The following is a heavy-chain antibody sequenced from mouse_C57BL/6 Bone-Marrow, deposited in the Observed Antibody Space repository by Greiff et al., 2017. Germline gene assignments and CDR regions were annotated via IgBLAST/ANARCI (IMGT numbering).Heavy chain of an antibody. CDR1: GYTFTSYW. Sequence: QVQLQQPGAELVKPGASVKVSCKASGYTFTSYWMHWVKQRPGQGLEWIGRIHPSDNDTNYNQKFKGKATLTVDKSSSTAYMQLSSLTSEDSAVYYCAIGRQLRLEDYWGQGTTLTVSS. V-gene: IGHV1-74*01. D-gene: IGHD3-2*02. CDR3: AIGRQLRLEDY. CDR2: IHPSDNDT. J-gene: IGHJ2*01.